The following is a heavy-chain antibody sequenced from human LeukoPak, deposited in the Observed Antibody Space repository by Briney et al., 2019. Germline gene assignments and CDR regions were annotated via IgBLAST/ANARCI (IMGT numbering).Heavy chain of an antibody. CDR1: GFTFSNYG. CDR2: IRYDGSNK. CDR3: ARTVDTAMVNDAFDI. Sequence: GGSLRLSCAASGFTFSNYGMHWVRQAPGKGLEWVAFIRYDGSNKYYADSVKGRFTISRDNSKNTLYLQMNSLRAEDTAVYYCARTVDTAMVNDAFDIWGQGTMVTVSS. D-gene: IGHD5-18*01. J-gene: IGHJ3*02. V-gene: IGHV3-30*02.